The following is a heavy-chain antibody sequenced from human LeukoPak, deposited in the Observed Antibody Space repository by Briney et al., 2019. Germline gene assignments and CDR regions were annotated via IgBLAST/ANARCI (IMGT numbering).Heavy chain of an antibody. CDR3: ARHVSVDPDGPTTSGKRSAGFEI. Sequence: GESLMISCQCLGYRFDNYWVAWVRQRPGKGLEWMGIIYPGDADTAYSPSFQGQVTISADTSIMTVYLQWTSLEASDTAMYYCARHVSVDPDGPTTSGKRSAGFEIWGQGTMVTVSS. CDR1: GYRFDNYW. J-gene: IGHJ3*02. V-gene: IGHV5-51*01. CDR2: IYPGDADT. D-gene: IGHD4-23*01.